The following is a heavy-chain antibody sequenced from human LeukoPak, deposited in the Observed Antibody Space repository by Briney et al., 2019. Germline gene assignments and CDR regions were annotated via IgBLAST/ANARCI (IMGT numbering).Heavy chain of an antibody. D-gene: IGHD3-16*02. V-gene: IGHV5-51*01. Sequence: GESLKISCKGSGYSFTSYWIGWVRQMPGKGLEWMGIIYPGDSDTRYSPSFQGQVTISADKSISTAYLQWSSLKASDTAMYYCARQSYDYVWGSYHWFDPWGQGTLVTVSS. CDR1: GYSFTSYW. J-gene: IGHJ5*02. CDR3: ARQSYDYVWGSYHWFDP. CDR2: IYPGDSDT.